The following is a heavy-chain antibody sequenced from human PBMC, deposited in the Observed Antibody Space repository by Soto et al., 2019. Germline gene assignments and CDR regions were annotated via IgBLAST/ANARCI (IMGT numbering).Heavy chain of an antibody. J-gene: IGHJ4*02. CDR3: ARDQTTYYYGSGSYYNGAPAY. CDR2: IIPILGIA. CDR1: GGTFSSCT. D-gene: IGHD3-10*01. Sequence: SVKVSCKASGGTFSSCTISWVRQAPGQGLEWMGRIIPILGIANYAQKFQGRVTITADKSTSTAYMELSSLRSEDTAVYYCARDQTTYYYGSGSYYNGAPAYWGQGTLVTVSS. V-gene: IGHV1-69*04.